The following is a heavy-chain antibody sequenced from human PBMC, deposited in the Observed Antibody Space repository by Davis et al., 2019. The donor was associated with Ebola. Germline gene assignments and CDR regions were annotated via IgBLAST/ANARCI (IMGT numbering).Heavy chain of an antibody. CDR2: ISSSSSYI. D-gene: IGHD2-2*01. CDR3: ASEDGVPAALPGAFDI. Sequence: PGGSLRLSCAASGFTFSSYSMNWVRQAPGKGLEWVSSISSSSSYIYYADSVKGRFTISRDNAKNSLYLQMNSLRAEDTAVYYCASEDGVPAALPGAFDIWGQGTMVTVSS. J-gene: IGHJ3*02. V-gene: IGHV3-21*01. CDR1: GFTFSSYS.